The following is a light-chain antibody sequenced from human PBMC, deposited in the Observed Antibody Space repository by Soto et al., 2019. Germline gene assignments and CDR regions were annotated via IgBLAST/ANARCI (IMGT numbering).Light chain of an antibody. J-gene: IGKJ3*01. V-gene: IGKV3-11*01. CDR3: HQRSTWPFT. CDR1: QSISSY. CDR2: DAS. Sequence: EIVLTQSPATLSLSPGERATLSCRASQSISSYLAWYQQKPDQAPRLLIYDASNRATGIPARFSGSGSGTVFTLTSSRLEPEDFAVYYCHQRSTWPFTFGPGTKVDIK.